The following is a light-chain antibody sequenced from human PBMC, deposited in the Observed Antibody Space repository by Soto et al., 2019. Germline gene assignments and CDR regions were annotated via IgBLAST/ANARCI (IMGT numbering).Light chain of an antibody. CDR2: GAS. V-gene: IGKV3-20*01. J-gene: IGKJ2*03. CDR1: QSVSTSS. Sequence: ENVLTQSPGTLSLSKGARATLSCRASQSVSTSSLAWYQQKGGQAPRLLIHGASSRATGIPDRFSGSGSGTDFTLTISRLEPEDFAVYYCQQYGNSPPHSFGQGTKVDIK. CDR3: QQYGNSPPHS.